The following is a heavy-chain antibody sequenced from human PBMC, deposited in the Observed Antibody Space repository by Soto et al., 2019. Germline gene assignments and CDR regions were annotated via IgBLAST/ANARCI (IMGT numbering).Heavy chain of an antibody. CDR2: IYTSGST. Sequence: SETLSLTCTVSVGSISSYYWSWIRQPAGKGLEWIGRIYTSGSTNYNPSLKSRVTMSVDTSKNQFSLKLSSATAADTAVYYCASTLRFLEWSNWFDPWGQGTLVTVPQ. CDR1: VGSISSYY. V-gene: IGHV4-4*07. J-gene: IGHJ5*02. D-gene: IGHD3-3*01. CDR3: ASTLRFLEWSNWFDP.